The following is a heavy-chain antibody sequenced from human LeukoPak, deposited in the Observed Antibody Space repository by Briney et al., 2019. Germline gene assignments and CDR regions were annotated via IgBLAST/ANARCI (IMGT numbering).Heavy chain of an antibody. Sequence: PGGSLRLSCGASGFTFSNYWMTWVRQAPGKGLEWVANIQQDGSEKYYVDSVKGRFTIFRDNAKNSVFLQMNTLRAEDTAVYYCARFGYSHGYGWGGGYYYYYMDVWGKGTTVTVSS. J-gene: IGHJ6*03. V-gene: IGHV3-7*01. CDR3: ARFGYSHGYGWGGGYYYYYMDV. D-gene: IGHD5-18*01. CDR2: IQQDGSEK. CDR1: GFTFSNYW.